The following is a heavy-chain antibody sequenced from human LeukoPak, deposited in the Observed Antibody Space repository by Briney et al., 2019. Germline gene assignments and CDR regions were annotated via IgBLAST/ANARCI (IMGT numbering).Heavy chain of an antibody. V-gene: IGHV1-69*04. D-gene: IGHD2-15*01. CDR2: IIPILGIA. CDR3: AREGRDCRGGSCEIDY. Sequence: ASVKVSCKASGGTFSSYAISWVRQAPGQGLEWMGRIIPILGIANYAQKFQGRVTITADKSTSTAYMELRSLGSDDTAVYYCAREGRDCRGGSCEIDYWGQGTLVTVSS. CDR1: GGTFSSYA. J-gene: IGHJ4*02.